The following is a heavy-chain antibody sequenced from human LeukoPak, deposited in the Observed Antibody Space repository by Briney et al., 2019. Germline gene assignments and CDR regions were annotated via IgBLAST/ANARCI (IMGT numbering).Heavy chain of an antibody. CDR2: ISYDGSNK. CDR1: GFTFSSYA. J-gene: IGHJ4*02. V-gene: IGHV3-30*01. Sequence: GGSLRLSCAASGFTFSSYAMHWVRQAPGKGLEWVAVISYDGSNKYYADSVKGRFTISRDNSKNTLYLQMNSLRAEDTAVYYCARDLVGDSGDYWGQGTLVTVSS. D-gene: IGHD4-17*01. CDR3: ARDLVGDSGDY.